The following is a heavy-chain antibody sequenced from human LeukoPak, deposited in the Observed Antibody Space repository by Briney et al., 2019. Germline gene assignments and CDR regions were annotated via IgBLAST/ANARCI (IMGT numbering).Heavy chain of an antibody. CDR3: VRGMGGGVSNFDY. Sequence: GGSLRLSCAASGFTFSSYEMNWVRQAPGKGLEWVSYISSSGSTIYYADSVKGRFTISRDTAKNSLYLQMNSLRAEDTAVYYCVRGMGGGVSNFDYWGQGTLVTVSS. CDR1: GFTFSSYE. CDR2: ISSSGSTI. J-gene: IGHJ4*02. V-gene: IGHV3-48*03. D-gene: IGHD3-16*01.